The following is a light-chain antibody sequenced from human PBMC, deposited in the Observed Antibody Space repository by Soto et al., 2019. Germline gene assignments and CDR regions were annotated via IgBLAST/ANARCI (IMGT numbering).Light chain of an antibody. CDR1: QSISSY. Sequence: DIQITQSPSSLSASVGDRVTITCRASQSISSYLNWYQQKPGKAPKLLIYAASSLQSGVPSRFSGSGSGTHFTLTISRLEPGDFAVYYCQHFGGTTFTFGQGTRLEIK. J-gene: IGKJ5*01. CDR2: AAS. CDR3: QHFGGTTFT. V-gene: IGKV1-39*01.